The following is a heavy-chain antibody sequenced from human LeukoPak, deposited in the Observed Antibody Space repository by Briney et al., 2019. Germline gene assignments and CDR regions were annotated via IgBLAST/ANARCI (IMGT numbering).Heavy chain of an antibody. J-gene: IGHJ6*03. CDR3: ARDRIVVRGVITLDYYYFYMDV. CDR1: GGTFSSYA. CDR2: ISAYNGNT. V-gene: IGHV1-18*01. D-gene: IGHD3-10*01. Sequence: GSSVKVSCKASGGTFSSYAISWVRQAPGQGLEWMGWISAYNGNTNYAQKLQGRVTMTTETSTSTAYMELRSLRSDDTAVYYCARDRIVVRGVITLDYYYFYMDVWGKGTTVTISS.